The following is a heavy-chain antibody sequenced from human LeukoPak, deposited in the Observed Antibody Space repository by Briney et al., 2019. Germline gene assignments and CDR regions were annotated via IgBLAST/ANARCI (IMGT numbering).Heavy chain of an antibody. J-gene: IGHJ4*02. D-gene: IGHD1-26*01. V-gene: IGHV1-69*05. CDR2: IIPIFGTA. CDR1: GGTFSSYA. Sequence: SVKVSCKASGGTFSSYAISWVRQAPGQGLEWMGGIIPIFGTANYAQKFQGRVTITTDESTSTAYMELSSLRSEDTAVYYCARGGVVGVYYFDYWGQGTLVTVSS. CDR3: ARGGVVGVYYFDY.